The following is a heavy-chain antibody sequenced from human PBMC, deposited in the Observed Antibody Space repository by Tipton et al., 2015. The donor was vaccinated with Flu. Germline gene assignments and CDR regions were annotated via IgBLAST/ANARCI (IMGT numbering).Heavy chain of an antibody. CDR2: IHDSGSA. V-gene: IGHV4-61*08. J-gene: IGHJ5*02. CDR1: GVSLGTSGYY. Sequence: TLSLTCSVSGVSLGTSGYYWSWIRQLPGKRLEWMGHIHDSGSANYSPSLKSRVTMSVDSPKNQFSLSLASVTAADTAMYYRARGSWEVRFDPWGQGTLVTVSS. D-gene: IGHD1-26*01. CDR3: ARGSWEVRFDP.